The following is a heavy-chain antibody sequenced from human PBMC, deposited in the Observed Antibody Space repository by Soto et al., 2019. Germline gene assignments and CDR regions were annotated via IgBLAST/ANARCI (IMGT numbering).Heavy chain of an antibody. CDR1: VFTCSIYA. D-gene: IGHD3-22*01. CDR2: MSRTGDNT. J-gene: IGHJ4*02. V-gene: IGHV3-23*01. Sequence: WWSLRLSCSASVFTCSIYAMTWFRQSPGKGLEWVSSMSRTGDNTYYAGSVKGRFTISRDNSKNTLYLQMNSLRAEDTAIYYCAKDQSNSNPLYYFDFWGPGTLVTVSS. CDR3: AKDQSNSNPLYYFDF.